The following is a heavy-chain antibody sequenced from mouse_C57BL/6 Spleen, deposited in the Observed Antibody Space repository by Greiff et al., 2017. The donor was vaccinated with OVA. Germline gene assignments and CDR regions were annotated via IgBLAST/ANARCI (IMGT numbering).Heavy chain of an antibody. CDR2: ISNLAYSI. D-gene: IGHD2-1*01. CDR3: ARPIYGNSDWYFDV. CDR1: GFTFSDYG. V-gene: IGHV5-15*01. J-gene: IGHJ1*03. Sequence: EVQGVESGGGLVQPGGSLKLSCAASGFTFSDYGMAWVRQAPRKGPEWVAFISNLAYSIYYADTVTGRFTISRENAKNTLYLEMSSLRSEDTAMYYCARPIYGNSDWYFDVWGTGTTVTVSS.